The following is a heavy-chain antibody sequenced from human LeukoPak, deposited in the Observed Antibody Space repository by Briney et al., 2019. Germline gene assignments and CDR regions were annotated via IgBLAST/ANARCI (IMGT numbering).Heavy chain of an antibody. CDR3: ARDVATISNWFDP. Sequence: GGSLRLSCAASGFTFSSYSMDWVRQAPGKGLEWVSSISSSSSYIYYADSVKGRSTISRDNAKNSLYLQMNSLRAEDTAVYYCARDVATISNWFDPWGQGTLVTVSS. V-gene: IGHV3-21*01. CDR2: ISSSSSYI. D-gene: IGHD5-24*01. J-gene: IGHJ5*02. CDR1: GFTFSSYS.